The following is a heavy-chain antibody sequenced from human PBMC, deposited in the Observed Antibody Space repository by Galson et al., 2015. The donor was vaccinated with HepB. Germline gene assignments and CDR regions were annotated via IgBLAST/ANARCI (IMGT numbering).Heavy chain of an antibody. Sequence: SETLSLTCTVSGGSISSYYWSWIRQPPGKGLEWIGYIYYSGSTNYNPSLKSRVTISVDTSKNQFSLKLSSVTAADTAVYYCARSPDYGGNSLYYFDYWGQGTLVTVSS. CDR3: ARSPDYGGNSLYYFDY. J-gene: IGHJ4*02. CDR2: IYYSGST. CDR1: GGSISSYY. D-gene: IGHD4-23*01. V-gene: IGHV4-59*01.